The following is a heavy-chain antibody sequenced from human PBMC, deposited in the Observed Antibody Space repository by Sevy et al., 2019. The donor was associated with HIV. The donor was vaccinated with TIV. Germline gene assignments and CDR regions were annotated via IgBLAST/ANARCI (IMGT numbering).Heavy chain of an antibody. D-gene: IGHD6-13*01. CDR2: IIAISGTT. V-gene: IGHV1-69*13. CDR3: ARDRDRGYFDP. Sequence: ASVKVSCKTSGGTFSGYSISWLRQAPGQGLEWMGGIIAISGTTNYLQRFQGRITITADVSTRTAYMELRSLRIEDMAIYFCARDRDRGYFDPWGQGTLVTVSS. CDR1: GGTFSGYS. J-gene: IGHJ5*02.